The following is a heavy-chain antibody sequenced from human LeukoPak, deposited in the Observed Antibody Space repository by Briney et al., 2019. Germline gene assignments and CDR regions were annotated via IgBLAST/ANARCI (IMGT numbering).Heavy chain of an antibody. D-gene: IGHD6-19*01. CDR2: INHSGST. J-gene: IGHJ4*02. CDR1: GGSISSGSYY. Sequence: SETLSLTCTVSGGSISSGSYYWSWIRQPPGKGLEWIGEINHSGSTNYNPSLKSRVTISVDTSKNQFSLKLSSVTAADTAVYYCARSTAGWLVPHYWGQGTLVTVSS. CDR3: ARSTAGWLVPHY. V-gene: IGHV4-39*07.